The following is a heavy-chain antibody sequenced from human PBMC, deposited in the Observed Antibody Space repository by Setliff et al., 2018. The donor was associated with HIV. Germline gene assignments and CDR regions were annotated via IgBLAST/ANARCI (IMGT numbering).Heavy chain of an antibody. J-gene: IGHJ3*02. Sequence: LRLSCAASGFTFSSYSMNWVRQAPGKGLEWVSYISSSSSTIYYADSVKGRFTISRDNAKNSLYLQMNSLRAVETAVYYCARDKAAYYYDSSLDAFDIWGQGTMVTVS. CDR1: GFTFSSYS. CDR3: ARDKAAYYYDSSLDAFDI. V-gene: IGHV3-48*01. D-gene: IGHD3-22*01. CDR2: ISSSSSTI.